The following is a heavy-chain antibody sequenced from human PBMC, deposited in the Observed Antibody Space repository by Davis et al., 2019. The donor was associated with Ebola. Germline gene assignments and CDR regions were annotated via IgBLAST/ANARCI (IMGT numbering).Heavy chain of an antibody. CDR2: IYYSGST. CDR1: GGSISSSSYY. J-gene: IGHJ2*01. Sequence: PSETLSLTCTVSGGSISSSSYYWGWIRQPPGKGLEWIGSIYYSGSTYYNPSLKSRVTISVDTSKNQFSLKLSSVTAADTAVYYCASGPGDFWSGSPKPWYFDLWGRGTLVTVSS. D-gene: IGHD3-3*01. V-gene: IGHV4-39*07. CDR3: ASGPGDFWSGSPKPWYFDL.